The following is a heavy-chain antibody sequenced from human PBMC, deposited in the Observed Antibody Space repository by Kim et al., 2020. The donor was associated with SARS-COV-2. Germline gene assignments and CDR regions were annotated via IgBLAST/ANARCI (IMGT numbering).Heavy chain of an antibody. Sequence: KGRVTISRDKAENSLYLQMHSLRAEDTAVYYCARGNYDILTGYYQYFFDHWGQGTLVTVSS. CDR3: ARGNYDILTGYYQYFFDH. J-gene: IGHJ4*02. V-gene: IGHV3-11*06. D-gene: IGHD3-9*01.